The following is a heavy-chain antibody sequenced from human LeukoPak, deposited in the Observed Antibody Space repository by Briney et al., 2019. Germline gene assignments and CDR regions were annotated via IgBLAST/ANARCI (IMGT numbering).Heavy chain of an antibody. CDR1: GGTFSSYA. J-gene: IGHJ4*02. V-gene: IGHV1-69*13. Sequence: ASVKVSCKASGGTFSSYAISWVRQAPGQGLEWMGGIIPIFGTANYAQKFQGGVTITADESTSTAYMELSSLRSEDTAVYYCWGGGWKKPFDYWGQGTLVTVSS. CDR2: IIPIFGTA. CDR3: WGGGWKKPFDY. D-gene: IGHD2-21*01.